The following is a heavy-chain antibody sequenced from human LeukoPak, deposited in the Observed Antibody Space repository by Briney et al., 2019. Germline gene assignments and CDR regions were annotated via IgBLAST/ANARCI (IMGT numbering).Heavy chain of an antibody. Sequence: SETLSVTCTVSGGSVSSGSYYWSWIRQPPGKGLEWIGYVYYSGSTNYNPSLKSRVTISVDTSKNQFSLKLSSVTAADTAVYYCARDNSGSYHFDYWGQGTLVTVSS. CDR3: ARDNSGSYHFDY. V-gene: IGHV4-61*01. CDR1: GGSVSSGSYY. J-gene: IGHJ4*02. D-gene: IGHD1-26*01. CDR2: VYYSGST.